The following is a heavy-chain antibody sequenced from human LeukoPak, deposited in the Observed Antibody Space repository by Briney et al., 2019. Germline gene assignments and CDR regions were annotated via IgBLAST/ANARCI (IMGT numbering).Heavy chain of an antibody. V-gene: IGHV3-23*01. CDR3: AKDGSYYYDSSGYYQFDY. J-gene: IGHJ4*02. D-gene: IGHD3-22*01. Sequence: PGGSLRLSCAASGFTISSYAMSWVRQAPGKGLEWVSAISGSGGSTYYADSVKGRFTISRDNSKNTLYLQMNSLRAEDTAVYYCAKDGSYYYDSSGYYQFDYWGQGTLVTVSS. CDR2: ISGSGGST. CDR1: GFTISSYA.